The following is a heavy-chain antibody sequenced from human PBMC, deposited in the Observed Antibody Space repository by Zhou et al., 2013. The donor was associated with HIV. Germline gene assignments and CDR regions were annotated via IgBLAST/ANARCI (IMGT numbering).Heavy chain of an antibody. V-gene: IGHV1-18*01. CDR2: ISPYNGNT. Sequence: QVQLVQSGAEVKKPGASVKVSCKASDYTFITYGLSWVRQAPGQGLEWMGWISPYNGNTDVAQKFQGRVTMTTDTSTKTAYMELRSLRSDDTAIYFCARGESVRAQLVLYYFDYWGQGTLVTVSS. CDR3: ARGESVRAQLVLYYFDY. CDR1: DYTFITYG. D-gene: IGHD3-10*02. J-gene: IGHJ4*02.